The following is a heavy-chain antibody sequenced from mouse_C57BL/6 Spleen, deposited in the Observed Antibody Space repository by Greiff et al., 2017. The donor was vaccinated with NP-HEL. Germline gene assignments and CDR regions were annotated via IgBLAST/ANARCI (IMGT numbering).Heavy chain of an antibody. CDR3: ARREYYGSSYADY. CDR1: GYTFTSYW. CDR2: IDPSDSYT. V-gene: IGHV1-50*01. J-gene: IGHJ2*01. Sequence: QVQLQQPGAELVKPGASVKLSCKASGYTFTSYWMQWVKQRPGQGLEWIGEIDPSDSYTNYNQKFKGKATLTVDTSSSTAYMQLSSLTSEDSAVYYCARREYYGSSYADYWGQGTTLTVSS. D-gene: IGHD1-1*01.